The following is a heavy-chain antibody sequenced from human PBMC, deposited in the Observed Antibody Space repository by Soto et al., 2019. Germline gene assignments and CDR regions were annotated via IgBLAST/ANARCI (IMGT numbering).Heavy chain of an antibody. CDR3: ARVTMVRGVTPQGMDV. CDR2: IIPIFGTA. D-gene: IGHD3-10*01. J-gene: IGHJ6*02. CDR1: GGTFSIYA. V-gene: IGHV1-69*13. Sequence: SVKVSCKASGGTFSIYAISCVRQSPLQGLEWMGGIIPIFGTANYAQKFQGRVTITADESTSTAYMELSSLRSEDTAVYYCARVTMVRGVTPQGMDVWGQGTTVTVSS.